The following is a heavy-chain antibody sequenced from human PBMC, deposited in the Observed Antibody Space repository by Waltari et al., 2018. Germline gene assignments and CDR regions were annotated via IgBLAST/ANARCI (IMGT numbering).Heavy chain of an antibody. V-gene: IGHV3-21*01. CDR3: AKDPTDSKSPREAHPAFDV. CDR2: ISSSSSYI. Sequence: EVQLVESGGGLVKPGGSLRLSCAASGFTFSSYSMNWVRQAPGKGLEWVSSISSSSSYIYYADSVKGRFTISRDNAKNSLYLQMNSLRPEDTAVYYCAKDPTDSKSPREAHPAFDVWGQGTMVTVS. CDR1: GFTFSSYS. J-gene: IGHJ3*01. D-gene: IGHD3-22*01.